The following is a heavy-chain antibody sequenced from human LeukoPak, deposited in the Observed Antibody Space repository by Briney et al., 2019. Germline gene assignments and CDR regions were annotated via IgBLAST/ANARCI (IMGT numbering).Heavy chain of an antibody. V-gene: IGHV3-23*01. J-gene: IGHJ6*02. CDR2: ISGSGGST. CDR3: ARLDEYSSSSRYYGMDV. CDR1: GFTFSSYA. Sequence: GGSLRLSCAASGFTFSSYAMSWVRQAPGKGLEWVSAISGSGGSTYYADSVKGRFTISRDNSKNTLYLQMNSLRTEDTAVYYCARLDEYSSSSRYYGMDVWGQGTTVTVSS. D-gene: IGHD6-6*01.